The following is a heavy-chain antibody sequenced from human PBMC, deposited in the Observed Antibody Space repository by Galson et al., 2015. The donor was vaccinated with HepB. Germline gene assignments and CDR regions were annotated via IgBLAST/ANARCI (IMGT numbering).Heavy chain of an antibody. V-gene: IGHV1-3*01. CDR2: INAGNGNT. D-gene: IGHD3-9*01. CDR3: AREPELVIPALYYYYGMDV. J-gene: IGHJ6*02. Sequence: SVKVSCKASGYTFTSYAMHWVRQAPGQRLEWMGWINAGNGNTKYSQKFQGRVTITRDTSASTAYMELSSLRSEDTAVYYCAREPELVIPALYYYYGMDVWGQGTTVTVSS. CDR1: GYTFTSYA.